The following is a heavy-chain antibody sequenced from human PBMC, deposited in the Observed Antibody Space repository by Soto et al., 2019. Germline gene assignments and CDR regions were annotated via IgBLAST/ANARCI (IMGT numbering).Heavy chain of an antibody. D-gene: IGHD3-3*01. J-gene: IGHJ4*02. CDR2: IYYSGST. Sequence: QVQLQESGPGLVKPSQTLSLTCTVSGGSISSGGYYWSWIRQHPGKGLGWIGYIYYSGSTYYNTSLKGRVTISVDTSKNQFSLKMSSVTAADTAVYYCARSSAVAATYSLWRYYFDYWGQGTLVTVSS. CDR3: ARSSAVAATYSLWRYYFDY. V-gene: IGHV4-31*03. CDR1: GGSISSGGYY.